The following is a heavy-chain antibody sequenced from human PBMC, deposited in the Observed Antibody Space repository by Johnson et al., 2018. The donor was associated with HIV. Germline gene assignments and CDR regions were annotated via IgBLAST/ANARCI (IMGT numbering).Heavy chain of an antibody. CDR3: ARDGRITGTKDAFDI. J-gene: IGHJ3*02. D-gene: IGHD1-7*01. Sequence: VQLVESGGGLVQPGGSLRLSCAASGFTVSSYYMSWVRQAPGKGLEWVSVLFSGGSTYYADSVKGSFTISRDNSKNTLYLQMNSLRAEDTAVYYCARDGRITGTKDAFDIWGQGTMVTVSS. V-gene: IGHV3-66*01. CDR1: GFTVSSYY. CDR2: LFSGGST.